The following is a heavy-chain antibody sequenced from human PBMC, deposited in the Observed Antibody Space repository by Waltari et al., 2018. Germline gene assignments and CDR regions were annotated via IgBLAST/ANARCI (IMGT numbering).Heavy chain of an antibody. CDR3: ARKTAMVTRDYYGMDV. CDR1: GYSFTSYW. CDR2: IYPGDSDT. Sequence: EVQLVQSGAEVKKPGESRKISCKGSGYSFTSYWIGWVRQMPGKGMEWMGIIYPGDSDTRYSPSFQGQVTISADKSISTAYLQWSSLKASDTTMYYCARKTAMVTRDYYGMDVWGQGTTVTVSS. V-gene: IGHV5-51*01. D-gene: IGHD5-18*01. J-gene: IGHJ6*02.